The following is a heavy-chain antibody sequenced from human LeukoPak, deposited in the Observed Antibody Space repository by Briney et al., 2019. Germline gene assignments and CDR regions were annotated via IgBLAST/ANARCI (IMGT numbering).Heavy chain of an antibody. J-gene: IGHJ4*02. V-gene: IGHV3-49*03. CDR1: GFTFGDYA. CDR3: TRDRGGYEEYSYGIFDY. Sequence: PGGSLRLSCTASGFTFGDYAMSWFRQAPGKGLEWVGFIRSKAYGGTTEYAASVKGRFTISRDDSKSIAYLQMNSLKTEDTAVYYCTRDRGGYEEYSYGIFDYWGQGTLVTVSS. D-gene: IGHD5-18*01. CDR2: IRSKAYGGTT.